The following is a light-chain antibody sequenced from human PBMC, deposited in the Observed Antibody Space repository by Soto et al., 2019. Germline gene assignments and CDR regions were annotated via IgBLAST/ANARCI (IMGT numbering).Light chain of an antibody. CDR1: QSISSW. V-gene: IGKV1-5*01. J-gene: IGKJ1*01. CDR3: QQYNSYSPT. Sequence: DIQMTQSPSTLSASVGDRVTITCRASQSISSWLAWYQQKPGKAPKLLIYDASSLESGVPSRFSGSGSGTEFTLPISSLQHDDFATYYCQQYNSYSPTFGQGTKVEIK. CDR2: DAS.